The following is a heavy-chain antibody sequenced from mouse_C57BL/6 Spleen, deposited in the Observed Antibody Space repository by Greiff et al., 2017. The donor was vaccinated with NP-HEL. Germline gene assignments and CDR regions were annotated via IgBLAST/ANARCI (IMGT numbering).Heavy chain of an antibody. CDR3: ARESSYGY. D-gene: IGHD1-1*01. J-gene: IGHJ2*01. V-gene: IGHV1-59*01. Sequence: QVHVKQPGAELVRPGTSVKLSCKASGYTFTSYWMHWVKQRPGQGLEWIGVIDPSDSYTNYNQKFKGKATLTVDTSSSTAYMQLSSLTSEDSAVYYCARESSYGYWGQGTTLTVSS. CDR1: GYTFTSYW. CDR2: IDPSDSYT.